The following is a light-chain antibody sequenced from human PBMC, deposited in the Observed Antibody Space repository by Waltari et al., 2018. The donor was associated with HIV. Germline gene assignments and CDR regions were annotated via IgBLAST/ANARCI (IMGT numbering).Light chain of an antibody. J-gene: IGKJ5*01. V-gene: IGKV1-39*01. Sequence: DIQMTQSPSSLSASVGDRVTITCRARQNINNYLSWYQQKPGKAPKLLIYAASSLQSGVPSRFSGSGSGTDFTLSISNLQPEDIATYYCQQSYSSLITFGQGTRLEIK. CDR1: QNINNY. CDR2: AAS. CDR3: QQSYSSLIT.